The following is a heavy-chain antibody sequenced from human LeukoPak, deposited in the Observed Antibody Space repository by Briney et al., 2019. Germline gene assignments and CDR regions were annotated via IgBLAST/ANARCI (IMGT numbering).Heavy chain of an antibody. J-gene: IGHJ4*02. V-gene: IGHV3-33*06. D-gene: IGHD1-26*01. CDR2: IWYDGSQE. Sequence: GGSLRLSCAASGFTFSRNGMHWVRQAPGKGLEWVAVIWYDGSQEYYADSVKGRFTISRDNSKNTLYLQMNSLRAEDTAVYYCAKDPRGGYSGSWYFDYWGQGTLVTVSS. CDR3: AKDPRGGYSGSWYFDY. CDR1: GFTFSRNG.